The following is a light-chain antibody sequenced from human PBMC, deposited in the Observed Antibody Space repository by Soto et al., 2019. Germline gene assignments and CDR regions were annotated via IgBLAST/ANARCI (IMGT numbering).Light chain of an antibody. V-gene: IGKV3-20*01. Sequence: IGLPKSPGTLSLSPGERATLSCRAIQSVSSNYLAWYQQKPCQAPRLLIYDASSRATGIPDRFSGSGSGTDFTLTVSRLEPEDFAVYYCQQYADSPLTFGGGTKVDIK. J-gene: IGKJ4*01. CDR1: QSVSSNY. CDR2: DAS. CDR3: QQYADSPLT.